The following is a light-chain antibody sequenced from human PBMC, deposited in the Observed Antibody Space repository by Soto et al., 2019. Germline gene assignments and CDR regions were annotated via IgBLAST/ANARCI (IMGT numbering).Light chain of an antibody. V-gene: IGKV3-20*01. CDR2: GAS. Sequence: EIVLTQSPGTLSLSPGERATLSCRASQSVSSSYLDWYQQKPGQAPRLLIYGASSRATGIPDRFSGSGSGTDFTLTISRLEPEDFAVYYCQQYGSSFTWTFGQGTKVEIK. J-gene: IGKJ1*01. CDR1: QSVSSSY. CDR3: QQYGSSFTWT.